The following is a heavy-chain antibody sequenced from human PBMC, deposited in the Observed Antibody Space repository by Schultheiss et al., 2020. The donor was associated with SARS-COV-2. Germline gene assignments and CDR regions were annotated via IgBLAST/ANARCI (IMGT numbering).Heavy chain of an antibody. CDR2: IKQDGSEK. CDR3: AREGRDGYNRGAFDI. Sequence: GGSLRLSCAASGFTFSSYWMSWVRQAPGKGLEWVANIKQDGSEKYYVDSVKGRFTISRDNAKNSLYLQMNSLRAEDTAVYYCAREGRDGYNRGAFDIWGQGTMVTVSS. CDR1: GFTFSSYW. D-gene: IGHD5-24*01. J-gene: IGHJ3*02. V-gene: IGHV3-7*03.